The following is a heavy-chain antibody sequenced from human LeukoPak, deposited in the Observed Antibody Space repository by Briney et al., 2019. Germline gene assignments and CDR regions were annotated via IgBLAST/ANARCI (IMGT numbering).Heavy chain of an antibody. J-gene: IGHJ4*02. CDR2: ISYDGSNK. CDR3: ARGRILPGYSEGDY. CDR1: GFTYSSYA. Sequence: GGSLRLSCAASGFTYSSYAMHWVRQAPGKGLEWVAVISYDGSNKYYADSVKGRFTISRDNSKNTLYLQMNSLRAEDTAVYYCARGRILPGYSEGDYWGQGTLVTVSS. V-gene: IGHV3-30*04. D-gene: IGHD3-9*01.